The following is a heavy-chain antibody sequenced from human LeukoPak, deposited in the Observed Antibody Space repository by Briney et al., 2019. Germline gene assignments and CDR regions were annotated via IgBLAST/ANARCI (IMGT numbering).Heavy chain of an antibody. CDR1: GFPLSSVW. V-gene: IGHV3-7*01. J-gene: IGHJ4*02. D-gene: IGHD3-22*01. CDR3: ARDWYYYDSSGYSVFDY. Sequence: PGRTLRLSCAASGFPLSSVWTSGAPDAPGKGREWGANKTQDGSEKYYVDSVKGRFTISRDNAKNSLYLQMNSLRAEDTAVYYCARDWYYYDSSGYSVFDYWGQGTLVTVSS. CDR2: KTQDGSEK.